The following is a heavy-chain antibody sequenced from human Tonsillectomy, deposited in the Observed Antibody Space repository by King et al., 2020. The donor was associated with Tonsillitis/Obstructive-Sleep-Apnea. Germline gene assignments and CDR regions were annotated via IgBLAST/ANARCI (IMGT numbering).Heavy chain of an antibody. CDR1: GGSIGSYY. J-gene: IGHJ3*02. Sequence: QLQESGPGLVKPSETLSLTCTVSGGSIGSYYWSWLRQPPGKGLECIWYIYYSGGTNYNPSLKSRVTISVDTSKNQFSLKLTSVTAADTAVYYCAREGDVMNAFDIWGQGTMVTVSS. CDR3: AREGDVMNAFDI. CDR2: IYYSGGT. V-gene: IGHV4-59*01. D-gene: IGHD3-16*01.